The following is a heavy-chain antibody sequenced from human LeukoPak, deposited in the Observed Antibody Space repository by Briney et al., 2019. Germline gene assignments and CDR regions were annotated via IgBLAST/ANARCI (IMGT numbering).Heavy chain of an antibody. D-gene: IGHD3-3*01. CDR3: ANFMGTVLEWLLAGDV. CDR1: GFTFSSYG. V-gene: IGHV3-30*02. J-gene: IGHJ6*04. CDR2: IRYDGSNR. Sequence: HPGGSLRLSCAASGFTFSSYGMHWVRQAPGKGLEWVAFIRYDGSNRYYADSVKGRFTISRDNSKNTLYLQMNSLRAEDTAVYYCANFMGTVLEWLLAGDVWGKGTTVTVSS.